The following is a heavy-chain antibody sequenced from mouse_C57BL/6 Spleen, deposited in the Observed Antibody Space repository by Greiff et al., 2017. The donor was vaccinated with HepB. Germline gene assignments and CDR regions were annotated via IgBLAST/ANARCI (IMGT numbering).Heavy chain of an antibody. V-gene: IGHV1S81*02. J-gene: IGHJ2*01. CDR1: GYTFTSYW. CDR2: TNPTNGRT. CDR3: SRSKKRVATDLDY. Sequence: VQLQQSGAELVKAGASVKMSCKASGYTFTSYWMHWVKQRLGQGLEWFAETNPTNGRTYYNEKFKSKATLTVDKSSSTAYMLLSGPTFEDSAVYYCSRSKKRVATDLDYWGQGATRTGSS. D-gene: IGHD1-1*01.